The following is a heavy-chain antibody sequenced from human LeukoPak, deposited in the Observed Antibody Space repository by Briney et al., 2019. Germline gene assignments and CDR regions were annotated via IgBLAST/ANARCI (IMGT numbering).Heavy chain of an antibody. Sequence: GESLKISCKGSGYKFSTYWIAWVRQMPGKGLEWMGTIFPGDSDTRYSPSFQGQVTISADKSISTAYLQWSSLKASDTAMYFCARARTTTSVNLAPWGQGTLVTVSS. CDR2: IFPGDSDT. D-gene: IGHD1-1*01. CDR3: ARARTTTSVNLAP. CDR1: GYKFSTYW. J-gene: IGHJ5*02. V-gene: IGHV5-51*01.